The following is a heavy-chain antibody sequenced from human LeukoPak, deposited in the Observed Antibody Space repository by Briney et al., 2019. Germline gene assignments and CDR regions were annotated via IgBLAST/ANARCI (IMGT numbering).Heavy chain of an antibody. D-gene: IGHD6-19*01. Sequence: ASVKVSCKASGYTFTGYYIHWVRQAPGQGLEWMGWINPDSGGTDYAQKFQGRVTMTRDTSISTAYMELSRLRSDDTAVYYCARMAFQQWLVRGDLDYWGQGTLVTVSS. CDR2: INPDSGGT. CDR1: GYTFTGYY. CDR3: ARMAFQQWLVRGDLDY. V-gene: IGHV1-2*02. J-gene: IGHJ4*02.